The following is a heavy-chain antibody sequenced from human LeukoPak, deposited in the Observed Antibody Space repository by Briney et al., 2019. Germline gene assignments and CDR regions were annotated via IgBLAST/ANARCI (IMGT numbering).Heavy chain of an antibody. D-gene: IGHD2-15*01. Sequence: SGGSLSLSCAASGFTFSSNGMHWFRQPPGKGLEWVAVISYDGSNKYYADSVKGRFTISRDNSKNTVYLQMNSLRVEDTAVYYCAKLRFREENPDPWWYWGQGTLVTVSS. CDR2: ISYDGSNK. J-gene: IGHJ4*02. V-gene: IGHV3-30*18. CDR3: AKLRFREENPDPWWY. CDR1: GFTFSSNG.